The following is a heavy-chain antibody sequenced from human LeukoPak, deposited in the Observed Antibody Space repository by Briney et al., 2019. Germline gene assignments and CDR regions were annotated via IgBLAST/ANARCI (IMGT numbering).Heavy chain of an antibody. CDR1: GGSISSYY. V-gene: IGHV4-59*01. CDR3: AREVHYYGSGTYFFWFDP. CDR2: THYNGRN. Sequence: SETLSLTCTVSGGSISSYYWSWIRQPPGKGLEWIGYTHYNGRNDYNPSIKSRVTMSVDTSKNQFSLRLSSVTAADTAVYYCAREVHYYGSGTYFFWFDPWGQGTLVTVSS. J-gene: IGHJ5*02. D-gene: IGHD3-10*01.